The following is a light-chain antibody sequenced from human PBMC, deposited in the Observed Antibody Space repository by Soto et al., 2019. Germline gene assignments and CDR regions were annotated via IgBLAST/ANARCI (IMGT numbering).Light chain of an antibody. CDR2: GTS. J-gene: IGKJ4*01. CDR3: QQYDHLPLT. Sequence: EIVLTQSPGTLSLSPGERATLSCRASQSVTSSSLAWYQQKSGQAPRLLIYGTSNRATGIPDRFSGSGSGTEFTLTISRLEPEDVATYYCQQYDHLPLTFGGGTKVEIK. V-gene: IGKV3-20*01. CDR1: QSVTSSS.